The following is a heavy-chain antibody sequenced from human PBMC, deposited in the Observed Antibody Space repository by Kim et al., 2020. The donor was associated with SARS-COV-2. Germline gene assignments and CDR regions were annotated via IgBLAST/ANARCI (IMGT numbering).Heavy chain of an antibody. J-gene: IGHJ1*01. Sequence: GGSLRLSCAGSGFTFSSYAMNWVRQAPGKGLEYVSAISNNGIDTYYANSVKGRFTISRDNAKHTVYLQMDNLKPEDMAVYFCARELYDYVWGSYTPGHWG. V-gene: IGHV3-64*01. CDR3: ARELYDYVWGSYTPGH. CDR1: GFTFSSYA. CDR2: ISNNGIDT. D-gene: IGHD3-16*01.